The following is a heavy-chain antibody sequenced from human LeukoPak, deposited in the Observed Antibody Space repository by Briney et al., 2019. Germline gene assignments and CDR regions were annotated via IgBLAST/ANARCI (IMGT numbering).Heavy chain of an antibody. V-gene: IGHV3-48*01. CDR2: ISSSSSTI. D-gene: IGHD1-7*01. J-gene: IGHJ4*02. Sequence: GGSLRLSCAASGFAFSTYSINWVRQAPGKGLEWVSYISSSSSTIYYADSVKGRFTISRDNAKNSLYLQMNSLRAEDTAVYYCARDLFMELRYPVDYWGQGTLVTVSS. CDR1: GFAFSTYS. CDR3: ARDLFMELRYPVDY.